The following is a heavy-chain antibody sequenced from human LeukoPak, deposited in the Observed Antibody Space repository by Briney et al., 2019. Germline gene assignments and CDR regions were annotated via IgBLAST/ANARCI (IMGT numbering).Heavy chain of an antibody. D-gene: IGHD5-18*01. CDR3: ARLRYSYGPGDFDY. V-gene: IGHV3-23*01. CDR1: GFTLSSYA. Sequence: GGSLRLSCAASGFTLSSYAMSWVRQAPGKGLEWVSAISGSGGSTYYADSVKGRFTISRDNSKNTLYLQMNSLRAEDTAVYYCARLRYSYGPGDFDYWGQGTLVTVSS. J-gene: IGHJ4*02. CDR2: ISGSGGST.